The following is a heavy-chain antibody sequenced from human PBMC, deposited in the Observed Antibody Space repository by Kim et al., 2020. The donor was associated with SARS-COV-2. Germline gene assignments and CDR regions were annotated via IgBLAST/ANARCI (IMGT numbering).Heavy chain of an antibody. V-gene: IGHV3-73*01. CDR2: IRSKANNYET. Sequence: GGSLRLSCAASGFIFSGSAIHWVRQASGKGLEWVGRIRSKANNYETTYAASVKGRFTISRDDLKNTAYLQMNSLKTDDTAVYYCTRYCSGGSCYTEGNDFDYWGQGTLVTVSS. J-gene: IGHJ4*02. D-gene: IGHD2-15*01. CDR3: TRYCSGGSCYTEGNDFDY. CDR1: GFIFSGSA.